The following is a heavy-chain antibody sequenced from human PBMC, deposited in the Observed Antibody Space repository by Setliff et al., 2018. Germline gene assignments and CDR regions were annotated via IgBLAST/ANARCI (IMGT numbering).Heavy chain of an antibody. CDR1: GGTFRSYG. D-gene: IGHD2-15*01. CDR2: IIPIFGTA. CDR3: ARVRDCSGGICHRGFHHYMDV. J-gene: IGHJ6*03. Sequence: SVKVSCKASGGTFRSYGISWVRQAPGQGLEWMGGIIPIFGTANYAQKFQGRVTITADESTTTAYLELSSLRSEDTAVYYCARVRDCSGGICHRGFHHYMDVWGKGTTVTVSS. V-gene: IGHV1-69*13.